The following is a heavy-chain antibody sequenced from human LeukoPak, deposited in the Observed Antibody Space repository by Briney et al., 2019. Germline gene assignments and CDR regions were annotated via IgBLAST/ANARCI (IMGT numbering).Heavy chain of an antibody. CDR2: IIPILGIA. J-gene: IGHJ5*02. Sequence: SVKVSCKASGGTFSSYAISWVRQAPGQGLEWMGKIIPILGIANYAQKFQGRVTITADKSTSTAYMELSSLRSEDTAVYYCARDSRFLEWFTYNWFDPWGQGTLVTVSS. D-gene: IGHD3-3*01. CDR1: GGTFSSYA. V-gene: IGHV1-69*04. CDR3: ARDSRFLEWFTYNWFDP.